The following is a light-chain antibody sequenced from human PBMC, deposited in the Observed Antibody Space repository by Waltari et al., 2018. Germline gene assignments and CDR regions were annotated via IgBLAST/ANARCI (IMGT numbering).Light chain of an antibody. V-gene: IGKV3-20*01. Sequence: EFVLTQSPGTLSLSPGERATLSCRASQSVTSSYLAWYQQKPGQAPRLLSYGASSRATGIPDRFSGSGSGTDFTLSISRLEAEDFAVYYCQHYGSSPITFGQGTRLDIK. CDR2: GAS. CDR1: QSVTSSY. J-gene: IGKJ5*01. CDR3: QHYGSSPIT.